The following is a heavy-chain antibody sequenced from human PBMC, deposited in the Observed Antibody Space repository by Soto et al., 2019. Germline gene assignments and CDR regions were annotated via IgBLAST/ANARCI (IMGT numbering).Heavy chain of an antibody. CDR2: ISYDGSNK. Sequence: QVQLVESGGGVVQPGRSLRLSCAASGFTFSSYGMHWVRQAPGKGLEWVAVISYDGSNKYFADSVKGRFTISRDNSKNTLYLQMSGLRAEDTALYYCANDNRQQLSKGGGVFDYWGQGTLVTVSS. V-gene: IGHV3-30*18. J-gene: IGHJ4*02. CDR3: ANDNRQQLSKGGGVFDY. CDR1: GFTFSSYG. D-gene: IGHD3-16*01.